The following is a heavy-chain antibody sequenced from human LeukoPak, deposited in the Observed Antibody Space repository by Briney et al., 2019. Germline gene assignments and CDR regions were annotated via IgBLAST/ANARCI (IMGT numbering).Heavy chain of an antibody. Sequence: GGSLRLSCAASGFTFSSYAMHWVRQAPGKGLEWVAVISYDGSNKYYADSVKGRFTISRDNSRNTLYLQMNSLRAEDTAVYYCAGGVYCGGDCSEDYWGQGTLVTVSS. J-gene: IGHJ4*02. CDR3: AGGVYCGGDCSEDY. CDR2: ISYDGSNK. CDR1: GFTFSSYA. D-gene: IGHD2-21*02. V-gene: IGHV3-30-3*01.